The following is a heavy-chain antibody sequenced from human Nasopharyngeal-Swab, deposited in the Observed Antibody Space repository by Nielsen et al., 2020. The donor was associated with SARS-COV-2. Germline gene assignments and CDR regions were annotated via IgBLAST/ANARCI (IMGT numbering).Heavy chain of an antibody. CDR3: ARSTTMATRIPKTPGVVLPY. Sequence: ASVKVSCKASGYNFPTYYIHWVRQAPGQGLEWMGIINPNDGPTSSAQQFRGRLTMTRDTSTNTVFMDLSLLRSDDTATYFCARSTTMATRIPKTPGVVLPYWGQGTLVTVSS. V-gene: IGHV1-46*01. CDR2: INPNDGPT. CDR1: GYNFPTYY. D-gene: IGHD5-24*01. J-gene: IGHJ4*02.